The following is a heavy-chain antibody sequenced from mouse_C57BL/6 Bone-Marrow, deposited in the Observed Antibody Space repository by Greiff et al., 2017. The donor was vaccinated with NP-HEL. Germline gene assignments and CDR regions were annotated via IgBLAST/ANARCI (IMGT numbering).Heavy chain of an antibody. D-gene: IGHD1-1*01. CDR2: INPSNGGT. V-gene: IGHV1-53*01. J-gene: IGHJ2*01. Sequence: QVQLQQSGTELVKPGASVKLSCKASGYTFTSYWMHWVKQRPGQGLEWIGNINPSNGGTNYNEKLKSQATLTVDKSSSTAYMQLSSLTSEDSAVYYCARDGSSYDYFDYWGQGTTLTVSS. CDR3: ARDGSSYDYFDY. CDR1: GYTFTSYW.